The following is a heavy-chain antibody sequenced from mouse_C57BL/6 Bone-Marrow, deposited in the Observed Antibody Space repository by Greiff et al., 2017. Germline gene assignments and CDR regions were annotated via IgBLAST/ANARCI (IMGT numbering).Heavy chain of an antibody. V-gene: IGHV5-6*01. Sequence: EVHLVESGGDLVKPGGSLKLSCAASGFTFSSYSMSWVRQTPDKRLEWVATISSGGSYTYYPDSVKGRFTISRDNAKNTLYLQMSSLKSEDTAMYYCARRSSSLAYWGQGTLVTVSA. J-gene: IGHJ3*01. CDR1: GFTFSSYS. CDR3: ARRSSSLAY. D-gene: IGHD1-1*01. CDR2: ISSGGSYT.